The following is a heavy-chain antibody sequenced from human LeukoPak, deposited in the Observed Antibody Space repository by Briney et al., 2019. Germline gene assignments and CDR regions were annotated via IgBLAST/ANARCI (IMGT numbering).Heavy chain of an antibody. Sequence: GGSLRLSCAASGFTFSSYSMNWVRQAPGKGLEWVSSISSSSSYIYYADSVKGRFTISRDNAKNSLYLQMNSLRAEDTAVYYRARGRGLSSGYYFDYWGQGTLVTVSS. CDR1: GFTFSSYS. CDR2: ISSSSSYI. J-gene: IGHJ4*02. D-gene: IGHD3-22*01. V-gene: IGHV3-21*01. CDR3: ARGRGLSSGYYFDY.